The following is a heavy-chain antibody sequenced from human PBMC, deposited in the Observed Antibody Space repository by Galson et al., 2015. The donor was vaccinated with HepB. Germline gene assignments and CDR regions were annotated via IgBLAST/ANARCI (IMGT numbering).Heavy chain of an antibody. CDR1: GFTFSTYI. V-gene: IGHV3-21*01. J-gene: IGHJ4*02. CDR3: AKMAGNTVPEYYFDY. D-gene: IGHD4-17*01. CDR2: ITGSSAYI. Sequence: SLRLSCAASGFTFSTYIMNWVRQAPGKGLEWVSSITGSSAYISYADSLKGRFTISRDDAKNSLYLQMNSLRAEDTAVYYCAKMAGNTVPEYYFDYWGQGTLVTVSS.